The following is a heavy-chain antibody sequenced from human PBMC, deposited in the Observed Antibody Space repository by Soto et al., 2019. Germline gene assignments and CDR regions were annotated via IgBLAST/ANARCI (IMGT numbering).Heavy chain of an antibody. V-gene: IGHV4-31*03. Sequence: SETLSLTCTVSGGSISSGGYYWSWIRQHPGKGLEWIGYIYYSGSTYYNPSLKSRVTISVDTSKNQFSLKLSSVTAADTAVYYCASSDSSGLDYWGRGTLVTVSS. J-gene: IGHJ4*02. CDR2: IYYSGST. CDR3: ASSDSSGLDY. CDR1: GGSISSGGYY. D-gene: IGHD3-22*01.